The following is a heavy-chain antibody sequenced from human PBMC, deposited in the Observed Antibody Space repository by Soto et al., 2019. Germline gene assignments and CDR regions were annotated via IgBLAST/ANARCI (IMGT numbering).Heavy chain of an antibody. CDR2: ISSCATT. Sequence: EVQLVESGGGLVQPGGSLRVSCAISGFSVSSYYMRWVRQAPGKGLEWVSSISSCATTYYADSVKGRFTISRHNSKNTLFLQMNSLRAEDTAVYYCARDIRKWGQGTLVTVSS. CDR3: ARDIRK. V-gene: IGHV3-53*04. CDR1: GFSVSSYY. J-gene: IGHJ4*02.